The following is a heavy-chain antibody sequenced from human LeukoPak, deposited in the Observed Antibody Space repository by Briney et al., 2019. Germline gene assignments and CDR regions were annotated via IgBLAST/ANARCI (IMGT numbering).Heavy chain of an antibody. CDR2: INPNSGGT. D-gene: IGHD1-26*01. CDR1: GYTFTGYY. J-gene: IGHJ4*02. V-gene: IGHV1-2*02. Sequence: RGASVKVSCKASGYTFTGYYIHWVRQAPGQGLEWMGWINPNSGGTNYAQKFQGRVTMTRDTSISTAYMDLSRLRSDDTAVYYCARGSIVGATFDYFDYWGQGTLVTVSS. CDR3: ARGSIVGATFDYFDY.